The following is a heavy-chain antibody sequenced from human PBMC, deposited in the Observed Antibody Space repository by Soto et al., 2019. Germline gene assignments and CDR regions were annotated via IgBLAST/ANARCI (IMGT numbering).Heavy chain of an antibody. CDR2: INAGNGNT. D-gene: IGHD3-3*01. Sequence: GASVKVSCKASGYTFTSYAMHWVRQAPGQRLEWMGWINAGNGNTKYSQKFQGRVTITRDTSASTAYMELSSLRSEDTAVYYCARDLAGPFGVVRSFYDYWGQGTLVTVSS. CDR1: GYTFTSYA. J-gene: IGHJ4*02. V-gene: IGHV1-3*01. CDR3: ARDLAGPFGVVRSFYDY.